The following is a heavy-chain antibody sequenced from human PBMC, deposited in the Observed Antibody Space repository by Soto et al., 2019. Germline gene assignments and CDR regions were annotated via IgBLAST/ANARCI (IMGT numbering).Heavy chain of an antibody. CDR2: ISAYNGNT. Sequence: QVQLVQSGAEVKKPGASVKVSCKASGYTFTSYGISWVRQAPGQGLEWIGWISAYNGNTNYAQKLQGRVTMTTDTSTSTAYMELRSLRSDDTAVYYCARDDYYYGSGSPFDYWGQGTLVTVSS. CDR1: GYTFTSYG. D-gene: IGHD3-10*01. J-gene: IGHJ4*02. CDR3: ARDDYYYGSGSPFDY. V-gene: IGHV1-18*01.